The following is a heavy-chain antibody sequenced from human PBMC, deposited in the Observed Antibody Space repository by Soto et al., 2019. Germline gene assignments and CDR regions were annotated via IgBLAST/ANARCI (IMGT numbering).Heavy chain of an antibody. CDR2: IHYSGRT. CDR3: AMAWSATAGWANWFDR. Sequence: QVQLQESGPGLVEPSQTLSLTCTVSGGSISGEGYYWSWIRQYSGRGLEWIGYIHYSGRTYSNPSRKSRVTMSVDTSKTQFFQKMTSGTAADTAWYYCAMAWSATAGWANWFDRWGQGTLVTVSS. J-gene: IGHJ5*02. CDR1: GGSISGEGYY. D-gene: IGHD6-13*01. V-gene: IGHV4-31*03.